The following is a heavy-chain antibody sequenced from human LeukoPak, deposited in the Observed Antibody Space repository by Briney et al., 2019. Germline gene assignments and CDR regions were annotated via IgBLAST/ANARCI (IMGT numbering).Heavy chain of an antibody. J-gene: IGHJ3*02. CDR3: ARDPGDGYILYAFDI. CDR2: ISSSSSYI. V-gene: IGHV3-21*01. D-gene: IGHD5-24*01. CDR1: GFTFSSYS. Sequence: GGSLRLSCAASGFTFSSYSMNWVRQAPGKGLEWVSSISSSSSYIYYADSVKGRFTISRDNAKNSLYLQMNSLRAEDTAVYYCARDPGDGYILYAFDIWGQGTMVTVSS.